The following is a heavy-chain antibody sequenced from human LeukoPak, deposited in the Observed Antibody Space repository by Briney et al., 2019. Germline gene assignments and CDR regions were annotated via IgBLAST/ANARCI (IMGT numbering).Heavy chain of an antibody. CDR3: ATETRTSAFDI. D-gene: IGHD1-1*01. Sequence: ASVKVSCKASGYTFTDHYMHWVRQAPGQGLEWMGWISAYNGNTNYAQKLQGRVTMTTDTSTSTAYMELRSLRSDDTAVYYCATETRTSAFDIWGQGTMVTVSS. J-gene: IGHJ3*02. CDR2: ISAYNGNT. V-gene: IGHV1-18*04. CDR1: GYTFTDHY.